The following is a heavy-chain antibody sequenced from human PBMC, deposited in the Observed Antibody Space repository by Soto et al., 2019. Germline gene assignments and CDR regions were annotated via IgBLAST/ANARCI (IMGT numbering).Heavy chain of an antibody. CDR1: GYTFTSYG. CDR3: ARGLALSGSYLRAFDS. D-gene: IGHD1-26*01. V-gene: IGHV1-18*01. Sequence: GASVKVSCKASGYTFTSYGISWVRQAPGQGLEWMGWISAYNGNTNYAQKLQGRVTMTTDTSKNQFSLQLNSVTPEDTAVYYCARGLALSGSYLRAFDSWGQGTLVTVPS. CDR2: ISAYNGNT. J-gene: IGHJ4*02.